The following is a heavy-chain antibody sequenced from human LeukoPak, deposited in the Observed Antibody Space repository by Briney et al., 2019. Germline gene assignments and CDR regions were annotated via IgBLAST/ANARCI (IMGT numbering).Heavy chain of an antibody. CDR3: AGDSGDYWFDY. CDR2: INPNSGGT. V-gene: IGHV1-2*02. Sequence: GASVRVSSKASGYTFTGYYMHWVRPAPGQGLEGMGWINPNSGGTKYAQKFQGRDTITRDTTISTDYMGLTRLRSADTAAYICAGDSGDYWFDYWGQGTLVTVS. J-gene: IGHJ4*02. CDR1: GYTFTGYY. D-gene: IGHD4-17*01.